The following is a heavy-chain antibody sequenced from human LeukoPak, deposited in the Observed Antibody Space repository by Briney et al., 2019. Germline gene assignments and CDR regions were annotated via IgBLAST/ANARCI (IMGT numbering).Heavy chain of an antibody. V-gene: IGHV3-30*18. D-gene: IGHD1-26*01. J-gene: IGHJ4*02. CDR2: IPYDGNHK. CDR3: AKGELHFNTCSFDY. CDR1: GFTFSSG. Sequence: PGGSLRLSCVASGFTFSSGMHWVRQAPGKGLEWVAVIPYDGNHKYYGDSVKGRFTISRDNSRNTLYLQMDSLKTEDTAVYYCAKGELHFNTCSFDYWGQGTLVTVSS.